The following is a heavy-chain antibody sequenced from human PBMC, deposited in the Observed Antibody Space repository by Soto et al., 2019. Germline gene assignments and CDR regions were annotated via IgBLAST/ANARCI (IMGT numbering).Heavy chain of an antibody. V-gene: IGHV5-51*01. J-gene: IGHJ4*02. D-gene: IGHD5-12*01. CDR1: GYIFNTYW. CDR2: IYPADSDT. Sequence: GESLKISCKAFGYIFNTYWIGWVRQMPGKGLEWMGIIYPADSDTRYSPSFQGQVTISADKFVSTAYLQWSSLKASDSAIYYCARQYSGCDYWGQGTLGTVSS. CDR3: ARQYSGCDY.